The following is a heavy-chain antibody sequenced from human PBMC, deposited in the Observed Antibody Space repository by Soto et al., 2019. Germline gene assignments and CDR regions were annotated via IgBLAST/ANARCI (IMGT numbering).Heavy chain of an antibody. D-gene: IGHD3-3*01. Sequence: SETLALTCTVSGGSISNGGYYWTWIRQHPGKGLEWIGYIYYSGSTYYNPSLKSRVTISVDTSKNQFSLKLTSVTAADTAVYYCARDVTDFWSGHEGMDVWGQGTTVTVSS. V-gene: IGHV4-31*03. CDR3: ARDVTDFWSGHEGMDV. J-gene: IGHJ6*02. CDR2: IYYSGST. CDR1: GGSISNGGYY.